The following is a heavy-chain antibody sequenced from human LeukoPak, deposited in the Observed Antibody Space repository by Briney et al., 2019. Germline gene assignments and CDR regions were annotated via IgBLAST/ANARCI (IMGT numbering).Heavy chain of an antibody. Sequence: GRSLRLSCAASGFTFSSYAMHWVRQAPGKGLEWVAVISYDGSNKYYADSVKGRFTISRDNSKNTLYLQMNSLRAEDTAVYYCARAPIVVVPAATYYYYGTDVWGQGTTVTVSS. V-gene: IGHV3-30-3*01. CDR3: ARAPIVVVPAATYYYYGTDV. CDR2: ISYDGSNK. D-gene: IGHD2-2*01. CDR1: GFTFSSYA. J-gene: IGHJ6*02.